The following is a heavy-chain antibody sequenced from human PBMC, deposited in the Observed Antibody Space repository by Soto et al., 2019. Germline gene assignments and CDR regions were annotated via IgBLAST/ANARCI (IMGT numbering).Heavy chain of an antibody. J-gene: IGHJ5*02. Sequence: PSETLSLTCTVSGGSISSYYWSWIRQPAGKGLEWIGRIYTSGSTNYNPSLKSRVTMSVDTSKNQFSLKLSSVTAADTAVYYCAGAIQARDGGNWFDPWGQGTLVTVAS. CDR1: GGSISSYY. D-gene: IGHD3-16*01. CDR3: AGAIQARDGGNWFDP. V-gene: IGHV4-4*07. CDR2: IYTSGST.